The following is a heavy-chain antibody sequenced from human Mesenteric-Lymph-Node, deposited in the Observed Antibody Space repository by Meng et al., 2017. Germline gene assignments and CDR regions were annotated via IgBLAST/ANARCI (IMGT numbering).Heavy chain of an antibody. Sequence: ASVKVSCKASGYTFTDYYMHWVRQAPGQGLEWMGWISSNGARTNYAQKFEGRVTMTRDTSISTAYMELSSLRSDDTAMYYCASSTLTNFDYWGQGTLVTVSS. CDR3: ASSTLTNFDY. CDR2: ISSNGART. J-gene: IGHJ4*02. V-gene: IGHV1-2*02. CDR1: GYTFTDYY. D-gene: IGHD3-10*01.